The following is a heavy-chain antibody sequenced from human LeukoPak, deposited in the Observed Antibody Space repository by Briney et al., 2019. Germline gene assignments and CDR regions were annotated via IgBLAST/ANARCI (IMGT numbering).Heavy chain of an antibody. D-gene: IGHD6-19*01. CDR3: ARGPTYSSGKNWFDP. Sequence: SETLSLTCTVSGYSISSGYYWGWIRQPPGKGLEWIGYIYYSGSTNYNPSLKSRVTISVDTSKNQFSLKLSSVTAADTAVYYCARGPTYSSGKNWFDPWGQGTLVTVSS. CDR2: IYYSGST. J-gene: IGHJ5*02. CDR1: GYSISSGYY. V-gene: IGHV4-61*01.